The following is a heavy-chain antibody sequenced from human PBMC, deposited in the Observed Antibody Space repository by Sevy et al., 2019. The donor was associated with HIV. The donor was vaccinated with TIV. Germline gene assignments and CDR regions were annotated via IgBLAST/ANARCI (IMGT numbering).Heavy chain of an antibody. CDR2: INPNSGGT. Sequence: ASVKVSCKASGYTFTGYYMHWVRQAPGQGLEWMGWINPNSGGTNYAQKFQGRVTMTRDTSISTAYMELSRLRSDDTAVYYCARDRSIIAAAGTVLDIWGQGTMVTVSS. CDR1: GYTFTGYY. V-gene: IGHV1-2*02. J-gene: IGHJ3*02. D-gene: IGHD6-13*01. CDR3: ARDRSIIAAAGTVLDI.